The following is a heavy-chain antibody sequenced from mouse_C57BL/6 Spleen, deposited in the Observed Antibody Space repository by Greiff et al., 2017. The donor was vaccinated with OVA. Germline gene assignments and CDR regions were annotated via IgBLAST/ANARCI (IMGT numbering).Heavy chain of an antibody. J-gene: IGHJ4*01. CDR2: IYPGDGDT. CDR3: ARPSYCGSSYSAMDY. CDR1: GYAFSSYW. V-gene: IGHV1-80*01. Sequence: QVQLQQSGAELVKPGASVKISCKASGYAFSSYWMNWVKQRPGKGLEWIGQIYPGDGDTNYNGKFKGKATLTADTSSSTAYMQLSSLTSEDSAVYVCARPSYCGSSYSAMDYWGQGTSVTVSS. D-gene: IGHD1-1*01.